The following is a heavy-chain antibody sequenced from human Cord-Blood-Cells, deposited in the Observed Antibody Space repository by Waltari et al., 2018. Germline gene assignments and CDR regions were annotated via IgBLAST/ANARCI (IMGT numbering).Heavy chain of an antibody. CDR1: SYA. Sequence: SYAISWVRQAPGQGLEWMGGIIPIFGTANYAQKFQGRVTITADDSTSTAYMELSSLRSEDTAVYYCARDRQFGRNYDILTGYYYWGQGTLVTVSS. V-gene: IGHV1-69*01. D-gene: IGHD3-9*01. CDR3: ARDRQFGRNYDILTGYYY. J-gene: IGHJ4*02. CDR2: IIPIFGTA.